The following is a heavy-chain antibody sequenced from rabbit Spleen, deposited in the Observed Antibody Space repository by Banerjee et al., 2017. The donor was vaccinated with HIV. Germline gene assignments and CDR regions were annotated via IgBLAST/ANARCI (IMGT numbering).Heavy chain of an antibody. CDR3: ARNFDL. Sequence: QEQPGESGGGLFQPGGSLKLSCTASGFSFSNVHWIYWVRQAPGKGLEWIGTIYAGSTGTTDYASWAKGRFTISKTSSTTVTLQVTSLTVADTDHYFCARNFDLWGPGTLVTVS. J-gene: IGHJ4*01. V-gene: IGHV1S45*01. CDR2: IYAGSTGTT. CDR1: GFSFSNVHW.